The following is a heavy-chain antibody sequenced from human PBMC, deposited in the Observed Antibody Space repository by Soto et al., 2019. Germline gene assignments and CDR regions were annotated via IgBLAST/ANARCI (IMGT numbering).Heavy chain of an antibody. D-gene: IGHD2-2*03. J-gene: IGHJ6*02. CDR2: MNPNSGNT. V-gene: IGHV1-8*01. CDR3: ARWRSGYCSSTSCYPRSYYYYGMDV. CDR1: GYTFTSYD. Sequence: GASVKVSCKASGYTFTSYDINWVRQATGQGLEWMGWMNPNSGNTGYAQKFQGRVTMTRNTSISTAYMELSSLRSEDTAVYYCARWRSGYCSSTSCYPRSYYYYGMDVWGQGTTVTVSS.